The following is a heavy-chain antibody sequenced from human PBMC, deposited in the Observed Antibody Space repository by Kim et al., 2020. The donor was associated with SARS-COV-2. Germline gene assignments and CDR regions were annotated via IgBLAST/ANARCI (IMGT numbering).Heavy chain of an antibody. D-gene: IGHD2-2*01. J-gene: IGHJ3*02. CDR2: IYYSGST. CDR3: ARAPQSPYIVVVGPDAFDI. Sequence: SETLSLTCTVSGGSISSGGYYWSWIRQHPGKGLEWIGYIYYSGSTYYNPSLKSRVTISVDTSKNQFSLKLSSVTAADTAVYYCARAPQSPYIVVVGPDAFDIWGQGTMVTVSS. CDR1: GGSISSGGYY. V-gene: IGHV4-31*03.